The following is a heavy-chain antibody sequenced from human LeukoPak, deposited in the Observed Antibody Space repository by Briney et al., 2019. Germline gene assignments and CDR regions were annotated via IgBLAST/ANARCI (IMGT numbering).Heavy chain of an antibody. V-gene: IGHV4-34*01. CDR3: ARLDKLYCSGGSCYSDYYYYYYMDV. D-gene: IGHD2-15*01. CDR1: GGSFSGYY. J-gene: IGHJ6*03. CDR2: INHSGST. Sequence: SSETLSLTCAVYGGSFSGYYWSWIRQPPGKGLEWIGEINHSGSTNYNPSLESRVTISVDTSKNQFSLKLNSVTAADTAVYYCARLDKLYCSGGSCYSDYYYYYYMDVWGKGTTVTVSS.